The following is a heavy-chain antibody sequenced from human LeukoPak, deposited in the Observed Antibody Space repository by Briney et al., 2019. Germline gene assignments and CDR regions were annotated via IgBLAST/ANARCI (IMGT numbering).Heavy chain of an antibody. CDR2: IIPIFGTA. D-gene: IGHD3-22*01. CDR1: GGTFSSYA. Sequence: SVKVSCKASGGTFSSYAISWVRQAPGQGLEWMGGIIPIFGTANYAQKFQGRVTITTDESTSTAYMELSSLRSEDTAVYYCARGLDSSGYYDYYYYYMDVWGKGTTVTVFS. J-gene: IGHJ6*03. CDR3: ARGLDSSGYYDYYYYYMDV. V-gene: IGHV1-69*05.